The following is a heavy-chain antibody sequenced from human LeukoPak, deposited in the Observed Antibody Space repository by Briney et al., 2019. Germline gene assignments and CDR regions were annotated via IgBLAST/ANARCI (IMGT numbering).Heavy chain of an antibody. Sequence: GGSLRLSCATSGFTFSNYWMAWVRQAPGKGLEWVANIKQDGSEKYYVDSVKGRFTLSRDNDKNSLYLQMNSLRVEDTAVYYCATQRSGIFDYWGQGTLVTVSS. D-gene: IGHD1-14*01. CDR2: IKQDGSEK. J-gene: IGHJ4*02. CDR1: GFTFSNYW. V-gene: IGHV3-7*02. CDR3: ATQRSGIFDY.